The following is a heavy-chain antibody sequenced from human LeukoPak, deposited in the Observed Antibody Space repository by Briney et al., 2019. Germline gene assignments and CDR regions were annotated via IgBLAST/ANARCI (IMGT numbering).Heavy chain of an antibody. Sequence: QSGGSLRLSCAASGFTFSSYTFHWVRQAPGKGLEWVAVQVGNNKYYTDSVKGRFTISRDNSKNTLYLQMNSLRAEDTAVYYCARDDRGYSGYHFDHWGQGTLVTVSS. CDR1: GFTFSSYT. D-gene: IGHD5-12*01. J-gene: IGHJ4*02. CDR2: QVGNNK. V-gene: IGHV3-30-3*01. CDR3: ARDDRGYSGYHFDH.